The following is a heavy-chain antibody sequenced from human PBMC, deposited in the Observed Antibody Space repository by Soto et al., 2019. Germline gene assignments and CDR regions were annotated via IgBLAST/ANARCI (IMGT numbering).Heavy chain of an antibody. CDR3: ARSRGSTRSFDY. J-gene: IGHJ4*02. V-gene: IGHV4-59*01. CDR2: IYYSGST. Sequence: KASETLSLTCTVSGGSISTYWWSWIRQPPRKGPEWIGYIYYSGSTNYNPSLKSRVTISVDTSKNQFSLKLTSVTAADTAVYYCARSRGSTRSFDYWGQGTLVTVSS. CDR1: GGSISTYW. D-gene: IGHD2-15*01.